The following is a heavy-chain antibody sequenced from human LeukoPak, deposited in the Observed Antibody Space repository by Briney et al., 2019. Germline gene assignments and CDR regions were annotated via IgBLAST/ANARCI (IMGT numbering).Heavy chain of an antibody. Sequence: GGSLRLSCAASGFTFSSYSMNWVRQAPGKGLEWVSSISSSSSYIYYADSVKGRFTISRDNAKNSLYLQMNSLRAEDTAVYYCARELAAAGTGTWDYWGQGTLVTVSS. D-gene: IGHD6-13*01. J-gene: IGHJ4*02. V-gene: IGHV3-21*01. CDR3: ARELAAAGTGTWDY. CDR2: ISSSSSYI. CDR1: GFTFSSYS.